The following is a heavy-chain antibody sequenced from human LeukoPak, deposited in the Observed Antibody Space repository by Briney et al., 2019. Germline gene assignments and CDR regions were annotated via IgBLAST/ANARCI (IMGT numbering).Heavy chain of an antibody. CDR1: GFTVSSYY. V-gene: IGHV3-66*01. Sequence: GGSLRLSCAASGFTVSSYYMTWVRQAPGKGLEWVSVMYSGGSTYYADSVKGRVAISRDNSQNTVFLQMNSVRVEDTAVYYCAGLRGIAVDYWGQGTLVTVSS. J-gene: IGHJ4*02. CDR3: AGLRGIAVDY. CDR2: MYSGGST. D-gene: IGHD6-19*01.